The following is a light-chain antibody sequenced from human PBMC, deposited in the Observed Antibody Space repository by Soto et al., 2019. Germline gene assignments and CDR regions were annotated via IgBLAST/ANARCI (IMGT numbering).Light chain of an antibody. V-gene: IGKV1-5*03. CDR3: QHYNSYSEA. CDR2: KAS. J-gene: IGKJ1*01. Sequence: DIQMTQSPSTRSSSVGDRVTITCLASQSISSWLAWYQQKPGKAPKVLIYKASSLKSGVPSRFSGSGSGTEFTLTISSLQPDDFATYYCQHYNSYSEAFGQGTKVDIK. CDR1: QSISSW.